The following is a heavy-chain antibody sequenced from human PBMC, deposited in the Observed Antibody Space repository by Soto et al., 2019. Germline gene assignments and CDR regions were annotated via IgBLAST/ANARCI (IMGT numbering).Heavy chain of an antibody. CDR2: ISGSGGST. Sequence: GGSLRLSCAASGFTFSSYAMSWVRQAPGKGLEWVSAISGSGGSTYYADSVKGRFTVSRANSKNTLYLQMNSLRAKDTAIYYCANVPIWCGGSSCYTESFDSWGQGTLLTVSS. CDR1: GFTFSSYA. J-gene: IGHJ4*02. D-gene: IGHD2-21*01. V-gene: IGHV3-23*01. CDR3: ANVPIWCGGSSCYTESFDS.